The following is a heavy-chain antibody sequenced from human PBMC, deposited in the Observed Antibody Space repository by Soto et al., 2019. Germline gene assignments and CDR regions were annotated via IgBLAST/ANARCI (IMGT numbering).Heavy chain of an antibody. CDR2: VYYSGST. J-gene: IGHJ4*02. Sequence: SETLSLTCTVSGGSVSNYYWGWIRQPPGKGLEWVAYVYYSGSTNYNPSLGSRVTISVDKSKNQFSLKMTSVTGADTAVYYCARGRDYWGQGTLVTVSS. CDR1: GGSVSNYY. CDR3: ARGRDY. V-gene: IGHV4-59*02.